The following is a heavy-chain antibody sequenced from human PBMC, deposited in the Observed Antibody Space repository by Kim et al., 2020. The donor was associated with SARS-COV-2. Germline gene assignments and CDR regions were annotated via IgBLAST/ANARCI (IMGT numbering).Heavy chain of an antibody. CDR1: GGSISSYY. V-gene: IGHV4-59*13. CDR3: ATYGMDV. CDR2: IYYSGST. Sequence: SETLSLTCTVSGGSISSYYWSWIRQPPGKGLEWIGYIYYSGSTNYNPSLKSRVTISVDTSKNQFSLKLSSVTAADTAVYYCATYGMDVWGQGTTVTVSS. J-gene: IGHJ6*02.